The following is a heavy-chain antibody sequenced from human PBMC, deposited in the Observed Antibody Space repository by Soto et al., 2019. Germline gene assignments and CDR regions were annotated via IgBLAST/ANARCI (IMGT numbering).Heavy chain of an antibody. V-gene: IGHV1-69*01. D-gene: IGHD6-19*01. J-gene: IGHJ6*02. CDR1: GGTFSSYA. Sequence: QVQLVQSGAEVKKPGSSVKVSCKASGGTFSSYAISWVRQAPGQGLEWMGGIIPIVGTANYAQKFQGRVKITAEESTSTAFMDLSSLRSEDTAVYYCARVERADSSGWPSYYYYGMDVWGQGTTVTVSS. CDR3: ARVERADSSGWPSYYYYGMDV. CDR2: IIPIVGTA.